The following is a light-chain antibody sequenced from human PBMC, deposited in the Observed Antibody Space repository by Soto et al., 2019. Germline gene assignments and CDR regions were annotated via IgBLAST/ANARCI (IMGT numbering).Light chain of an antibody. CDR2: GTS. V-gene: IGLV1-40*01. Sequence: QSVLTQPPSVSGAPGQRVTISCTGSSSNIGAGYDVHWYQQLPGTAPKLLIYGTSNRPSGVPDRFSGSKSGTSASLAITGLRAEDEADYYCQSSDSSLSGYVFGTGTKVTVL. J-gene: IGLJ1*01. CDR1: SSNIGAGYD. CDR3: QSSDSSLSGYV.